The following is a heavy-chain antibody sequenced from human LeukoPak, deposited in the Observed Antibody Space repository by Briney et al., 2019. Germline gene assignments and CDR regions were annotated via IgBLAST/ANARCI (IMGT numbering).Heavy chain of an antibody. V-gene: IGHV3-23*01. Sequence: GGSLRLSCAASGFTFSSYAMSWVRQAPGKGLEWVSAISGSGGSTYYADSVKGRFTISRDNSKNTLYLQMNSLRAEDTAVYYSAKGGTAYWYFDLWGRGTLATVSS. CDR3: AKGGTAYWYFDL. J-gene: IGHJ2*01. D-gene: IGHD1-1*01. CDR1: GFTFSSYA. CDR2: ISGSGGST.